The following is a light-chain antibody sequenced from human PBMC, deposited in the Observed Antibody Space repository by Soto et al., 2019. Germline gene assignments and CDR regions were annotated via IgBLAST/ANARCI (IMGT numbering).Light chain of an antibody. CDR3: QHYDNPPAYT. V-gene: IGKV1-33*01. J-gene: IGKJ2*01. Sequence: DIQMTQSPSSLSASVGDRVTITCQASQDISNYLNWYQQKPGKAPKLLIYDAAKLQTGDPPRFSESGSGNDYTFTISSLRPEEIATYYCQHYDNPPAYTFGQGTKLEIK. CDR2: DAA. CDR1: QDISNY.